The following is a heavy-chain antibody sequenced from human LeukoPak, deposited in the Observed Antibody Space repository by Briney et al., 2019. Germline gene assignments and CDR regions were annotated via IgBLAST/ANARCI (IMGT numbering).Heavy chain of an antibody. CDR2: INSDGSRT. CDR1: GFTFSTSW. CDR3: AIPETQYSSGLDGFDI. Sequence: QSGGSLRLSCAATGFTFSTSWMQWVRQAPGKGLVWVSRINSDGSRTTYADSVKGRFTISRDNAKNTLYLQMNSLRTEDTAVYYCAIPETQYSSGLDGFDIWGQGTMVTVSS. D-gene: IGHD6-19*01. V-gene: IGHV3-74*01. J-gene: IGHJ3*02.